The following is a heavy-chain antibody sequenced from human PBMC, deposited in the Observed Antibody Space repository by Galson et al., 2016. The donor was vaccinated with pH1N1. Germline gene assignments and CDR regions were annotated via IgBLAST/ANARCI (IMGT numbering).Heavy chain of an antibody. Sequence: SVKVSCKASGYALTDSLMHWVRQAPGQGPEWMGQINPKSDATYYAQKFQGRVTMTTDTSIFTAYMELSSLRSDDTAVYYCARGGGGDWGQGTLVTVSS. CDR3: ARGGGGD. CDR2: INPKSDAT. V-gene: IGHV1-2*06. CDR1: GYALTDSL. J-gene: IGHJ4*02. D-gene: IGHD4-23*01.